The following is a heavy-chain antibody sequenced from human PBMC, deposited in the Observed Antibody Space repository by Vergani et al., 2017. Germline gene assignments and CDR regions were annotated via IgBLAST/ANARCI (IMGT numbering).Heavy chain of an antibody. J-gene: IGHJ4*02. D-gene: IGHD1-26*01. CDR3: VKTSVGATTRFDY. Sequence: EVQLVESGGGLVQPGGSLRLSCSASGFTFSSYAMHWVRQAPGKGLEYVSAISSNGGSTYYADSVKGRFIISRDNSKNTLYLQMSSLRAEDTAVYYCVKTSVGATTRFDYWGQGTLVTVSS. CDR1: GFTFSSYA. CDR2: ISSNGGST. V-gene: IGHV3-64D*06.